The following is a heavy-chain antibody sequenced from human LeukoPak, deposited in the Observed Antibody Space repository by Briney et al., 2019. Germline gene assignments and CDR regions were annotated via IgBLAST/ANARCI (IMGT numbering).Heavy chain of an antibody. Sequence: GGSLRLSCAASGFTFSTYWMNWVRQAPGKGLEWVANIKQDGSEKYYVDSVKGRFVVSRDNAKNSLYLQMNSLGAEDTAVYYRARGIVVPGIDYWGQGTLVTVSS. CDR1: GFTFSTYW. J-gene: IGHJ4*02. CDR3: ARGIVVPGIDY. CDR2: IKQDGSEK. D-gene: IGHD2-15*01. V-gene: IGHV3-7*01.